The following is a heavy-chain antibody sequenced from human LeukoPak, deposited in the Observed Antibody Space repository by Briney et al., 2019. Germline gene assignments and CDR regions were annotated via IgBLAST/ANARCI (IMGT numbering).Heavy chain of an antibody. V-gene: IGHV4-59*01. J-gene: IGHJ4*02. CDR3: ARVLRDPGYYYDSSGLYYFDY. CDR1: GGSISSYY. D-gene: IGHD3-22*01. Sequence: SETLSLTCTVSGGSISSYYWSWNRQPPGKGLEWIGYIYYSGSTNYNPSLKSRVTISVDTSKNQFSLKLSSVTAADTAVYYCARVLRDPGYYYDSSGLYYFDYWGQGTLVTVSS. CDR2: IYYSGST.